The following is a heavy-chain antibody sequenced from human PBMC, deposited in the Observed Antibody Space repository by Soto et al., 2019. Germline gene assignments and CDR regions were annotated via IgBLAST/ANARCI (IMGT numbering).Heavy chain of an antibody. Sequence: GGSPRLSCAASGFTFSSYAMDWVRQAPGKGLEWVSSISSGSSYIYYADSVKGRFTISRDNSKNTLYLQMNSLRAGDTAVYYCAKCTILGVCYMDVWGKGTTVTVSS. V-gene: IGHV3-21*04. J-gene: IGHJ6*03. CDR3: AKCTILGVCYMDV. CDR1: GFTFSSYA. CDR2: ISSGSSYI. D-gene: IGHD3-3*01.